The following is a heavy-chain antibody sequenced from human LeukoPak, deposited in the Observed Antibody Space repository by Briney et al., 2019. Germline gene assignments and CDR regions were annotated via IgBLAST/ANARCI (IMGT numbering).Heavy chain of an antibody. D-gene: IGHD2-21*02. Sequence: GGSLRLSCAASGFTFNSYAMSWVRQAPGKGLQWVSTFSDNGGNTFHADSVKGRFTISRDNSKNTLYLQMNSLRAEDTAIYYCARATRTDVSGSRGWFNTWGQGTLVTVSS. J-gene: IGHJ5*02. CDR3: ARATRTDVSGSRGWFNT. CDR1: GFTFNSYA. CDR2: FSDNGGNT. V-gene: IGHV3-23*01.